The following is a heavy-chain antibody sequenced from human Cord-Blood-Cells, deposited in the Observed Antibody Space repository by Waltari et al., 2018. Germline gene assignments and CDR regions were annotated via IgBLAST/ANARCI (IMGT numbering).Heavy chain of an antibody. CDR1: GFTFSSYS. CDR2: VSSSSSYI. CDR3: ARVLVVYAFDAFDI. Sequence: EVQLVESGGGVVKPGGSLRLSCAASGFTFSSYSMNWVRQAPGKGLEGVSSVSSSSSYIYYADSVKGRFTISRDNAKNSLYLQMNSLRAEDTAVYYCARVLVVYAFDAFDIWGQGTMVTVSS. V-gene: IGHV3-21*01. D-gene: IGHD2-8*02. J-gene: IGHJ3*02.